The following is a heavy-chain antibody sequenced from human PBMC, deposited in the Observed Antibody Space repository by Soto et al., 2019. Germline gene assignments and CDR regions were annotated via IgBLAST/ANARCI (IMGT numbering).Heavy chain of an antibody. D-gene: IGHD3-16*01. J-gene: IGHJ5*02. CDR3: ARGRGEIQGP. V-gene: IGHV4-34*01. CDR2: INHSGST. CDR1: GGSFSDNY. Sequence: QVQVRQWGAGLLKPSETLSLTCAVYGGSFSDNYWSWIRQPPGKGLEWLGEINHSGSTNHNPSLKSRVTILADTSKKQCSLKLSSVTAADTAVYYCARGRGEIQGPWGQGTLVTVSS.